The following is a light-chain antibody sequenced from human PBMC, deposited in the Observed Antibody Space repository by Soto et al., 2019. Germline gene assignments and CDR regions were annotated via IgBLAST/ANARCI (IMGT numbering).Light chain of an antibody. V-gene: IGLV1-47*01. CDR3: VLYMKGDIRV. CDR2: ETN. Sequence: QAVVTQPPSASGTPGQRVTISCSGIRSNIGSNHVYWYQQLPGAAPKLLIYETNQRPSGVPDRLSGSILGSKAALTITGAQADDESVYYCVLYMKGDIRVFGGGTKLTVL. J-gene: IGLJ2*01. CDR1: RSNIGSNH.